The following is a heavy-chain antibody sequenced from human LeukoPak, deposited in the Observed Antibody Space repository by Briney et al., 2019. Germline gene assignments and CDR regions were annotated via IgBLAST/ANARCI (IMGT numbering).Heavy chain of an antibody. CDR1: GYTFRSYY. CDR3: ARAVTGRGCIDF. V-gene: IGHV3-74*01. Sequence: TGGSLRLSCTASGYTFRSYYMHWVRQVPGKGPVWVSRINPDGSSPIFADSVKGRFTISRDNAKDTLYLQISSLRADDTALYYCARAVTGRGCIDFWGQGTLVTVSS. CDR2: INPDGSSP. D-gene: IGHD6-19*01. J-gene: IGHJ4*02.